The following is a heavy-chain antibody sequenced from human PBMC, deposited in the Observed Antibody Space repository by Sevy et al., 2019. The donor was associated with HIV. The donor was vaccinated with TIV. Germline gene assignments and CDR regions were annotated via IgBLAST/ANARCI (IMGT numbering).Heavy chain of an antibody. J-gene: IGHJ4*02. D-gene: IGHD4-17*01. CDR3: ANLMTTVTTPFYY. Sequence: GGSLRLSCAASGFTFSSYAMSWVRQAPGKGLEWVSAISGSGGSTYYADSVKGRFTIDRDNSKNTLYLQMNSLRAEDTAVYYCANLMTTVTTPFYYWGKGTLVTASS. CDR1: GFTFSSYA. CDR2: ISGSGGST. V-gene: IGHV3-23*01.